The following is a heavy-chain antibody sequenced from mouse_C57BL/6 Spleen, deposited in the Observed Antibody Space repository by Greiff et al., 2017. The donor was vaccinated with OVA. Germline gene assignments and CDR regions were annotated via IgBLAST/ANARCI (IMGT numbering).Heavy chain of an antibody. V-gene: IGHV3-6*01. CDR1: GYSITSGYY. CDR3: ARDRWLPYYYAMDY. J-gene: IGHJ4*01. Sequence: EVQVVESGPGLVKPSQSLSLTCSVTGYSITSGYYWNWIRQFPGNKLEWMGYISYDGSNNYNPSLKNRISITRDTSKNQFFLKLNSVTTEDTATYYCARDRWLPYYYAMDYWGQGTSVTVSS. D-gene: IGHD2-3*01. CDR2: ISYDGSN.